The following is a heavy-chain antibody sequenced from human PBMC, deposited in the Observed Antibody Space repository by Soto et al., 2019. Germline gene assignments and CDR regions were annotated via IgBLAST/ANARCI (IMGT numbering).Heavy chain of an antibody. V-gene: IGHV4-34*01. CDR2: INHSGST. Sequence: SETLSLTCAVSGDTISTGGYYWTWIRQPPGTGLEWIGEINHSGSTNNNPSLKSRVTISVDTSKNQFSLKLSSVTVADTAVYYCARGYGRNFDFWGQGTLVTVSS. CDR3: ARGYGRNFDF. CDR1: GDTISTGGYY. D-gene: IGHD3-10*01. J-gene: IGHJ4*02.